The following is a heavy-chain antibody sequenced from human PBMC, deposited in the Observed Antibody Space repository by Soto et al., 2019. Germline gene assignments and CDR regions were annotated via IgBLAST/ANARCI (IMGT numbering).Heavy chain of an antibody. CDR2: ISVSVGST. J-gene: IGHJ4*01. CDR1: GFPFAPST. V-gene: IGHV3-23*01. Sequence: GGSLRLFSGVSGFPFAPSTMSWVRQAPGTGLEWVSTISVSVGSTYSADSVQGRFTVSSDISDNTLFLRMTSLTADDTDVYFCAKRDVTNSTSNAYFYDHWGRRGLVTVSS. D-gene: IGHD2-21*02. CDR3: AKRDVTNSTSNAYFYDH.